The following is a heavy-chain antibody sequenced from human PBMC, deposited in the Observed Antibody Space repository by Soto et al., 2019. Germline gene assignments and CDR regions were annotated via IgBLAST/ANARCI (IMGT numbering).Heavy chain of an antibody. Sequence: QVQLVQSGAEVKKPGSSVKDSCKASGGTFSSYTISWVRQAPGQGLEWMGRIIPILGIANYAQKFQGRVTITADKTTSTDYMELSSLRSEYTAVFYSARGGPYGGKGYYGMDVWGQGPTVTVSS. CDR1: GGTFSSYT. J-gene: IGHJ6*02. V-gene: IGHV1-69*02. CDR3: ARGGPYGGKGYYGMDV. D-gene: IGHD2-15*01. CDR2: IIPILGIA.